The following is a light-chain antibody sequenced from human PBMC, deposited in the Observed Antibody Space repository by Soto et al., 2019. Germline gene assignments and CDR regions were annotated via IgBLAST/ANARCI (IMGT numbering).Light chain of an antibody. Sequence: ELVLTQSPGTLSLSPGERAHLSCRASQRVNSNYLAWYQQRPGQPPRLLISGASSRATDTPDRFSGSGSGTDFTLTIAGLEPADSAVYYCQQYSSSPITFGQGTRLEIK. CDR1: QRVNSNY. V-gene: IGKV3-20*01. CDR2: GAS. J-gene: IGKJ5*01. CDR3: QQYSSSPIT.